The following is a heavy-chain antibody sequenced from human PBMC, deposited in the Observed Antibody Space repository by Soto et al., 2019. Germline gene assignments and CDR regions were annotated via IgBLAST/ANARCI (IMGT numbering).Heavy chain of an antibody. CDR1: GFTFSSYS. V-gene: IGHV3-21*01. CDR3: ASDQGLTREVVPVDY. CDR2: ISGSSSYI. J-gene: IGHJ4*02. D-gene: IGHD2-15*01. Sequence: GGSLRLSCAASGFTFSSYSMNWVRQAPGKGLEWVSSISGSSSYIYYADSVKGRFTISRDNATNSLSLQMNSLRAEDTAGYYFASDQGLTREVVPVDYWGQGALVTVSS.